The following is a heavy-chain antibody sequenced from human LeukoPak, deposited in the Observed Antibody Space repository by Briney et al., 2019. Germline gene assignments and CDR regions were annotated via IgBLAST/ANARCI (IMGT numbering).Heavy chain of an antibody. J-gene: IGHJ5*02. Sequence: ASVKVSCKASGYTFTGYYMHWVRQAPGQGLEWMGWINPNSGGTNYAQKFQGRVTMTRDTSISTAYMELSRLRSDDTAVYYCARDVEEYSSPWGDNWFDPWGQGTLVTVSS. CDR3: ARDVEEYSSPWGDNWFDP. CDR1: GYTFTGYY. CDR2: INPNSGGT. D-gene: IGHD6-6*01. V-gene: IGHV1-2*02.